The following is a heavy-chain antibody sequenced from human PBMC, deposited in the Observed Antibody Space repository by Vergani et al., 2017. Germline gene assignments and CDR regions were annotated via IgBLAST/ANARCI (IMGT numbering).Heavy chain of an antibody. CDR1: SHTFQTYG. J-gene: IGHJ3*01. CDR3: ARVAPYNYEVTPSAFDV. D-gene: IGHD5-18*01. V-gene: IGHV1-18*01. CDR2: IRPYTGHT. Sequence: QVQLVQSGAELKKPGASVSVSCKGSSHTFQTYGISWVRQAPGKGLEWMAWIRPYTGHTIYAQKFQDRVTMTADTSTNTAYMELRSLRSDDTAVYFCARVAPYNYEVTPSAFDVWGQGTMVTVSS.